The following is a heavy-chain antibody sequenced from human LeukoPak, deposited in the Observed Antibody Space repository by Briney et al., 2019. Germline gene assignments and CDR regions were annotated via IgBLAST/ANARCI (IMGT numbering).Heavy chain of an antibody. V-gene: IGHV1-18*01. D-gene: IGHD1-26*01. Sequence: GAPVKVSCKTSGCTFTYYVISWVRQAPGQGLEWMGWINAYNGNTNDAQKFQGRVTMTTDTSTSTAYMELRSLRSDDTAVYYCARGEKPYDYWGQGTLVSVSS. J-gene: IGHJ4*02. CDR1: GCTFTYYV. CDR3: ARGEKPYDY. CDR2: INAYNGNT.